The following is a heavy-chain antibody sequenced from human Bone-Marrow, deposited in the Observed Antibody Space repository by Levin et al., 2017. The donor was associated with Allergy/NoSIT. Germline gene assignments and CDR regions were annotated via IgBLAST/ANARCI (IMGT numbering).Heavy chain of an antibody. Sequence: GGSLRLSFTASGFPFHTSAMTWVRQAPGQGLGWVSSISGDADMTSYADSVKGRFTVSRDNSKNMLFLQMDNLRVEDTAVFYCAKGSSGWFQETDSWGQGTLVTVSS. CDR1: GFPFHTSA. D-gene: IGHD6-19*01. V-gene: IGHV3-23*01. CDR2: ISGDADMT. J-gene: IGHJ4*02. CDR3: AKGSSGWFQETDS.